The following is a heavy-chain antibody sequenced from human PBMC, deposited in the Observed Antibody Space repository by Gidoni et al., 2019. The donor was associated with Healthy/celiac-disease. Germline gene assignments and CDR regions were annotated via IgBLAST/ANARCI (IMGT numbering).Heavy chain of an antibody. Sequence: QVQLQESGPGLVKPSQTLSLTCTVSGGSISSGGSYWSWIRQHPGKGLEWIGYIYYSGSTYYNPSLKSRVTISVDTSKNQFSLKLSSVTAADTAVYYCARDGDRIAAAGTASYGMDVWGQGTTVTVSS. CDR1: GGSISSGGSY. J-gene: IGHJ6*02. CDR3: ARDGDRIAAAGTASYGMDV. V-gene: IGHV4-31*03. D-gene: IGHD6-13*01. CDR2: IYYSGST.